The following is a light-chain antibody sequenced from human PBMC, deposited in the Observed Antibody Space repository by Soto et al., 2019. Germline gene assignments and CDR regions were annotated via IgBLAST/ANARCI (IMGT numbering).Light chain of an antibody. CDR1: NIGNKN. CDR3: QVWDSSTVV. Sequence: SYELTQPLSVSVALGQTARITGGGNNIGNKNVHWYQQKQGQAPVVVIYRDNNRPPGIPERLSGSNSGNTATLTISRAQAGDEADYYCQVWDSSTVVFGGGTKVTVL. CDR2: RDN. V-gene: IGLV3-9*01. J-gene: IGLJ2*01.